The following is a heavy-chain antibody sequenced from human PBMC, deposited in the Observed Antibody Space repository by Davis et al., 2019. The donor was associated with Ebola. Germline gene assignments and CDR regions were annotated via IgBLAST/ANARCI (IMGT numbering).Heavy chain of an antibody. Sequence: ASVKVSCKASGYTFTSYGISWVRQAPGQGLEWMGWISAYNGNTNYAQKFQGRVTMTRDTSISTAYMELSRLRSDDTAVYYCARDPIAAAGTEYYYYYYVMDVWGQGTTVTVSS. J-gene: IGHJ6*02. CDR2: ISAYNGNT. CDR1: GYTFTSYG. CDR3: ARDPIAAAGTEYYYYYYVMDV. V-gene: IGHV1-18*01. D-gene: IGHD6-13*01.